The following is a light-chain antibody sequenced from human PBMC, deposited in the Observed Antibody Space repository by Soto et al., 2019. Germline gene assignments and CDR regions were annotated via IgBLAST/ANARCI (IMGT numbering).Light chain of an antibody. CDR2: KAS. CDR1: QNINRW. Sequence: DLQMTQSPSTLAASLGDRVTITCRASQNINRWLAWYQQKPGTAPKLLIYKASTSESGVPSRFSGSGSGTDFTLTISSLQPDDVATDCCQQYNSYPNTFGQGTKLGIK. J-gene: IGKJ2*01. CDR3: QQYNSYPNT. V-gene: IGKV1-5*03.